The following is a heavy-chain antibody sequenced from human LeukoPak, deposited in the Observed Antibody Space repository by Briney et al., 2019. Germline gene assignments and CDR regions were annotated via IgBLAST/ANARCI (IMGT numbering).Heavy chain of an antibody. V-gene: IGHV1-69*13. CDR3: AGRFLEFDAFDI. CDR2: IIPIFGTA. CDR1: GGTFSSYA. Sequence: RASVKVSCKASGGTFSSYAISWVRQAPGQGLEWMGGIIPIFGTANYAQKFQGRVTITADESTSTAYMELSSLRSEDTAVYYCAGRFLEFDAFDIWGQGTMVTVSS. J-gene: IGHJ3*02. D-gene: IGHD3-3*01.